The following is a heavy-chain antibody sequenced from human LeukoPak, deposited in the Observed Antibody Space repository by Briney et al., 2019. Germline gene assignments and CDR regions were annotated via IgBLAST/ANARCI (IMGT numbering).Heavy chain of an antibody. D-gene: IGHD2-21*02. J-gene: IGHJ6*02. CDR2: INPNSGGT. Sequence: ASVKVSCKASGYTFTGYYMHWVRQAPGQGLEWMGWINPNSGGTNYAQKFQGRVTMTRDTSISTAYMELSRLRSDDTAVYCCARDEVAAIYYYGMDVWGQGTTVTVSS. CDR1: GYTFTGYY. CDR3: ARDEVAAIYYYGMDV. V-gene: IGHV1-2*02.